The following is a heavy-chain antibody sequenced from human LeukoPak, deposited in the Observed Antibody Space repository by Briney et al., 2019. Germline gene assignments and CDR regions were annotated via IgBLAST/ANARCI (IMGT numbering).Heavy chain of an antibody. CDR1: GGSFSGYY. CDR2: INHSGST. V-gene: IGHV4-34*01. CDR3: ARKYCSSTSCYNRRNYYYYYYMDV. D-gene: IGHD2-2*01. J-gene: IGHJ6*03. Sequence: SETLSLTCAVYGGSFSGYYWSWIRQPPGKGLEWIGEINHSGSTNYNPSLKSRVTISVDTSKNQFSLELSSVTAADTAVYYCARKYCSSTSCYNRRNYYYYYYMDVWGKGTTVTVSS.